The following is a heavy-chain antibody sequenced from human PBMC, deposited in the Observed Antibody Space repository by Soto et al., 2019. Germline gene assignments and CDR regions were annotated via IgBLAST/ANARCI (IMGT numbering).Heavy chain of an antibody. D-gene: IGHD6-13*01. J-gene: IGHJ6*02. Sequence: PSETLSLTCAVYGGSFSGYYWSWIRQPPGKGLEWIGKIYYSGSTYYNPSLKSRVTISVDTFKNQFSLKLSSVTAADTAVYYCARLAAAHYYYYGMDVWGQGTTVTVSS. CDR3: ARLAAAHYYYYGMDV. V-gene: IGHV4-34*01. CDR2: IYYSGST. CDR1: GGSFSGYY.